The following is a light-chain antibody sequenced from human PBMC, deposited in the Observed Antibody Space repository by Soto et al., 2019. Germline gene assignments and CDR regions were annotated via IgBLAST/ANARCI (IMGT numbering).Light chain of an antibody. J-gene: IGKJ3*01. CDR1: QSISSSY. Sequence: EIVLTQSPGTLSLSPGERATLSCRASQSISSSYLAWYQQKHGQAPRLLVYGAASRATGIPDRFSGSGSGTDFTLTISRLEPADFAVYYCQQYCSSRFTFGPGTKVDIK. CDR3: QQYCSSRFT. CDR2: GAA. V-gene: IGKV3-20*01.